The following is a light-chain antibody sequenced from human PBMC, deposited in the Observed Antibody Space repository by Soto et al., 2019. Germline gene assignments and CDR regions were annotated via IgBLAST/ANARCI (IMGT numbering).Light chain of an antibody. J-gene: IGKJ2*01. CDR3: QHYDSSPPYT. V-gene: IGKV3-20*01. CDR1: RSFASSY. Sequence: EIVLTQSPVTLSLSPGERATLSCRASRSFASSYLGWYQQKPGQAPRLLIYAASTRATGIPYRFSGSGSATDFTLTISRLEPEDSAVYYCQHYDSSPPYTFGQGTKLEIK. CDR2: AAS.